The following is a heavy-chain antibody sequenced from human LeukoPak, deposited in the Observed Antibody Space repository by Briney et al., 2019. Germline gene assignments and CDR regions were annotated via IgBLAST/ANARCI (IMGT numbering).Heavy chain of an antibody. V-gene: IGHV5-51*01. Sequence: GESLRISCKGSGYTFSSYWIGWVRQMPGKGLEWMGIIYPGDSDTRYSPSLQDQVTISVDTSIGTAYLQWSSLKASDTAIYYCARQNDFRLDYWGQGTLVTVSS. D-gene: IGHD3-3*01. CDR1: GYTFSSYW. CDR3: ARQNDFRLDY. CDR2: IYPGDSDT. J-gene: IGHJ4*02.